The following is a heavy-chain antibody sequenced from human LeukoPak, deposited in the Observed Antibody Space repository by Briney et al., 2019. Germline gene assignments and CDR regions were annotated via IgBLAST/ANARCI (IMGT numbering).Heavy chain of an antibody. CDR2: ISWNSGSI. CDR1: GFTFDDYA. J-gene: IGHJ4*02. Sequence: PGRSLRLSCAPSGFTFDDYAMHWVRQAPGKGLEWVSGISWNSGSIGYADSVKGRFTISRDNAKNSLYLQMNSLRAEDTALYYCAKGYCSSTSCYIDYWGQGTLVTVSS. V-gene: IGHV3-9*01. CDR3: AKGYCSSTSCYIDY. D-gene: IGHD2-2*02.